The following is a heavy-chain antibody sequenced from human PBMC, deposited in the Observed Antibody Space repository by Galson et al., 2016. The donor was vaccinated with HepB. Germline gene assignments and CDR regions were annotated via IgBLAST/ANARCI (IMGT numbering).Heavy chain of an antibody. J-gene: IGHJ3*02. CDR1: GFTLDHYA. CDR2: ISWNSGSI. V-gene: IGHV3-9*01. Sequence: SLRLSCAASGFTLDHYAMHWVRQAPGKGLEWVSGISWNSGSIGYADSVKGRFTISRDNAKDSLYVQMNSLRAGDTALYYCAKDSGAYYYDSSGYRRNAFDIWGQGTMVTVSS. CDR3: AKDSGAYYYDSSGYRRNAFDI. D-gene: IGHD3-22*01.